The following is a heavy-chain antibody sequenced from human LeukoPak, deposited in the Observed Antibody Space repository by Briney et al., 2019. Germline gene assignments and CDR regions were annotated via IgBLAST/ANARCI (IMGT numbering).Heavy chain of an antibody. Sequence: PGGSLRLPCAASGFTFSSYAMSWVRQAPGKGLEWVSAISGSGGSTYYADSVKGRFTISRDNSKNTLYLQMNSLRAEDTAVYYCAKDRVVMVYAYFDYWGQGTLVTVSS. CDR1: GFTFSSYA. J-gene: IGHJ4*02. CDR3: AKDRVVMVYAYFDY. CDR2: ISGSGGST. V-gene: IGHV3-23*01. D-gene: IGHD2-8*01.